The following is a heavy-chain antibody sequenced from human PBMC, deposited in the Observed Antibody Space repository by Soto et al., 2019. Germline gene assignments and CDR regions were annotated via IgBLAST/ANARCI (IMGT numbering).Heavy chain of an antibody. Sequence: QVQLVQSGAEVKKPGASVKVSCKASGYTFTGYYMHWVRQAPGQGLEWMGWSNPNSGGTNYAQKFQGRVTMTRETSISTAYMELSRLRSDDTAVYYCATTLYNWNPAIHWFDPWGQGTLVTVSS. CDR3: ATTLYNWNPAIHWFDP. J-gene: IGHJ5*02. CDR1: GYTFTGYY. V-gene: IGHV1-2*02. D-gene: IGHD1-20*01. CDR2: SNPNSGGT.